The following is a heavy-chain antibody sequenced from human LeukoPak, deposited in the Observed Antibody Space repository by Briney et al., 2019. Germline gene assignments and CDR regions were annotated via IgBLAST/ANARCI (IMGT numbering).Heavy chain of an antibody. J-gene: IGHJ6*03. CDR1: GYTFTSYY. Sequence: ASVKVSCKASGYTFTSYYMHWVRQAPGQGLEWMGIIIPSGGSTSYAQKFQGRVTMTRDMSTSTVYMELSSLRSEDTAVYYCARGGTCSGGSCYRYYYYYYMDVWGKGTTVTVSS. D-gene: IGHD2-15*01. V-gene: IGHV1-46*01. CDR3: ARGGTCSGGSCYRYYYYYYMDV. CDR2: IIPSGGST.